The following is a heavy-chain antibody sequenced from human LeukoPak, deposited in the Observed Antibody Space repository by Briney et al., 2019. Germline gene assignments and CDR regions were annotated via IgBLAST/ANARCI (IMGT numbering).Heavy chain of an antibody. Sequence: PGGSLRLSCAASGFTFSSYVMSWVRQAPGKGLEWVSVISDSSGSTVYADSVKGRFTISRDNSKNTLYLQMNSLRAEDTAVYYCAKDFVPDTYGMDVWGQGTTVTVSS. CDR1: GFTFSSYV. CDR2: ISDSSGST. D-gene: IGHD3-3*01. V-gene: IGHV3-23*01. CDR3: AKDFVPDTYGMDV. J-gene: IGHJ6*02.